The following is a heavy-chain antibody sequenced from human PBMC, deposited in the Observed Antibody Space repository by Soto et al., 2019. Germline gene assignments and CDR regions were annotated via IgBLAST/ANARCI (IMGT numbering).Heavy chain of an antibody. CDR3: GKSGPAESWEMWFDA. J-gene: IGHJ5*02. D-gene: IGHD1-26*01. CDR1: GFTFSTYA. Sequence: EVQLLESGGGLVQPGGSLRLSCAASGFTFSTYAMTWVRQAPGKGLEWVSSIRATGDTIHYANSVKGRFTISRDNSKNTLYLQMNRLRAEDTAVYYCGKSGPAESWEMWFDAWGQGALVNVSS. CDR2: IRATGDTI. V-gene: IGHV3-23*01.